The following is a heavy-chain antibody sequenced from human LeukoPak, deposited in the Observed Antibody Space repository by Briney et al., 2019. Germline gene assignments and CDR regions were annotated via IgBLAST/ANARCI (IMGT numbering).Heavy chain of an antibody. CDR1: GYTFTGYY. D-gene: IGHD3-3*01. V-gene: IGHV1-2*02. CDR3: AKCFGVVPDYYMDV. J-gene: IGHJ6*03. CDR2: INPNSGGT. Sequence: GASVKVSCKASGYTFTGYYMHWVRQAPGQGLEWMGWINPNSGGTNYAQKFQGRVTMTRDTSISTAYMELSRLRSDDTAVYYCAKCFGVVPDYYMDVWGKGTTVTVSS.